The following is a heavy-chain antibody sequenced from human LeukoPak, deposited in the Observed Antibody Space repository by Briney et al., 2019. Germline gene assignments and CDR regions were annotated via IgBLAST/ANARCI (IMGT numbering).Heavy chain of an antibody. Sequence: AGGSLRLSCAASGFTFSSYAMSWVRQAPGKGLEWVSVISGSGSTTYYADSVKGRFTISRDNSKNTLYLQVNSLRAEDTAVYYCAKGGVTYDSSGYDYWGQGTLVTVSS. CDR1: GFTFSSYA. J-gene: IGHJ4*02. V-gene: IGHV3-23*01. CDR2: ISGSGSTT. D-gene: IGHD3-22*01. CDR3: AKGGVTYDSSGYDY.